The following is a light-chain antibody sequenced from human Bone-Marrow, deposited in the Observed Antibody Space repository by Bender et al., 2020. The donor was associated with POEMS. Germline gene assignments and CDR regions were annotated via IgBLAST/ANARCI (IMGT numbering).Light chain of an antibody. CDR2: SNY. CDR3: SSWDDSLSGWV. V-gene: IGLV1-47*02. J-gene: IGLJ3*02. Sequence: QSVLTQPPSASGTPGQRVTISCSGSSSNIGSKYVYWYQHLPGTAPRLVVYSNYQRPSGVPARFSGSKSGTSASLAISDIQSEDEGDYYCSSWDDSLSGWVFGGGTKLTVL. CDR1: SSNIGSKY.